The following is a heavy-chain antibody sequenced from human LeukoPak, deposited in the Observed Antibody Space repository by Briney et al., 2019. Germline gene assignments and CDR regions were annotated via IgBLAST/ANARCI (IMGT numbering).Heavy chain of an antibody. V-gene: IGHV3-23*01. CDR2: ISGRGYST. Sequence: PGGSLRLSCAASGFTFSNYAMNWVRRAPGKGLEWVSNISGRGYSTYYAYSVKGRFTISRDNSKNTLYLQMNSLRAEDTAVYYCAKSVAGTGDPVDYWGQGTLVIVSA. J-gene: IGHJ4*02. CDR3: AKSVAGTGDPVDY. CDR1: GFTFSNYA. D-gene: IGHD6-19*01.